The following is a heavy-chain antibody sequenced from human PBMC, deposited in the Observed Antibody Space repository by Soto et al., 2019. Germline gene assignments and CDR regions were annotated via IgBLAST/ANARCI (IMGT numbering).Heavy chain of an antibody. Sequence: EVQLLESGGGLVQPGGSLRLSCAASGFTFSSYAMSWVRLAPGKGLEWVSAISGSGGSTYYADSVKGRFTISRDNSKNTLYLQMNSLRAEDTAVYYCAKDMLGLWFGGPGAFDIWGQGTMVTVSS. CDR2: ISGSGGST. D-gene: IGHD3-10*01. J-gene: IGHJ3*02. CDR3: AKDMLGLWFGGPGAFDI. CDR1: GFTFSSYA. V-gene: IGHV3-23*01.